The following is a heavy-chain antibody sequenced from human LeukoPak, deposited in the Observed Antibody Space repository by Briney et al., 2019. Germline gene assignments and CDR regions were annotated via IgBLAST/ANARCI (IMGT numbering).Heavy chain of an antibody. CDR3: ARPVPSRLGWFDP. CDR2: IHYSETT. D-gene: IGHD3-10*01. Sequence: PSETLSLTCTVSGGSISSSNYYWGWIRQPPGKGLEWIASIHYSETTYYNPSLKSRVTISVDTSKNHFSLKLSSVTAADTAVYYCARPVPSRLGWFDPWGQGTLVTVSS. V-gene: IGHV4-39*02. J-gene: IGHJ5*02. CDR1: GGSISSSNYY.